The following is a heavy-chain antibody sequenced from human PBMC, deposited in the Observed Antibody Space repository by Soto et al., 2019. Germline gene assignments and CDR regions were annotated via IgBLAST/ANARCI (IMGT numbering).Heavy chain of an antibody. J-gene: IGHJ4*02. CDR2: ISSSSTYI. D-gene: IGHD3-22*01. Sequence: EVQLVESGGGLVKPGGSLRLSCAASGFTFSSYAMNWVRQAPGKGLEWVSSISSSSTYIYYSDSVKGRFTISRDNAKNSLYLQMNSLRAEDTDVYYCARPLHYYDGSGYSAYWGQGTLVTVSS. V-gene: IGHV3-21*01. CDR3: ARPLHYYDGSGYSAY. CDR1: GFTFSSYA.